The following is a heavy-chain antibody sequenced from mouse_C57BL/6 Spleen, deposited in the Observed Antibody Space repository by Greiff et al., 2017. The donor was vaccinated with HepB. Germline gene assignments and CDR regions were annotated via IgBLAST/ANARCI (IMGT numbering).Heavy chain of an antibody. D-gene: IGHD2-3*01. CDR3: AREDGFPPYVDY. V-gene: IGHV1-82*01. J-gene: IGHJ2*01. Sequence: QVQLKQSGPELVKPGASVKISCKASGYAFSSSWMNWVKQRPGKGLEWIGRIYPGDGDTNYNGKFKGKATLTADKSSSTAYMQLSSLTSEDSAVYFCAREDGFPPYVDYWGQGTTLTVSS. CDR1: GYAFSSSW. CDR2: IYPGDGDT.